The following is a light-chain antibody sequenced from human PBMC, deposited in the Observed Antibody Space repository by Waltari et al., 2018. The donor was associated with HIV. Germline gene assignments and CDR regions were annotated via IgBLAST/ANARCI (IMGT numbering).Light chain of an antibody. Sequence: SSELTQDPAVSVALGQTVRLTFQGDSLRSYYASWYPQTPGQAPVLVIYGQNNRPSGIPDRFSGSTSGNTASLTITGAQAADEADYYCQSADTSKTYEDVVFGGGTKLTVL. J-gene: IGLJ2*01. CDR1: SLRSYY. CDR2: GQN. CDR3: QSADTSKTYEDVV. V-gene: IGLV3-19*01.